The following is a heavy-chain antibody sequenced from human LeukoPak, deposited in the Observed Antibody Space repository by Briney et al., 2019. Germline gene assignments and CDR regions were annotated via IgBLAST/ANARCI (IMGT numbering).Heavy chain of an antibody. CDR3: TRRDSPTKWFDP. J-gene: IGHJ5*02. V-gene: IGHV4-39*01. Sequence: PSETLSLTCSVSGGSITTSFCCNWIRQPPGQGLEWIGSTHYSGSNSYNPSLSSRVSMSVDTSRHQCFLRLTSVTAADTAVYYCTRRDSPTKWFDPWGQGTLVTVSS. CDR2: THYSGSN. CDR1: GGSITTSFC. D-gene: IGHD5-18*01.